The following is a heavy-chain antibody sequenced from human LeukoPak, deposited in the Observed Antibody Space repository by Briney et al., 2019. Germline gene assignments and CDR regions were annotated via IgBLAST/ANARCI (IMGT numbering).Heavy chain of an antibody. V-gene: IGHV3-7*01. D-gene: IGHD3-3*01. CDR1: GFTFSSYW. CDR2: IKQDGSEK. Sequence: PGGSLRLSCAASGFTFSSYWMSWVRQAPGKGLEWAANIKQDGSEKYYVDSVKGRFTISRDNAKNSLYLQMNSLRAEDTAVYYCARVTYYDFWSGYSDYWGQGTLVTVSS. CDR3: ARVTYYDFWSGYSDY. J-gene: IGHJ4*02.